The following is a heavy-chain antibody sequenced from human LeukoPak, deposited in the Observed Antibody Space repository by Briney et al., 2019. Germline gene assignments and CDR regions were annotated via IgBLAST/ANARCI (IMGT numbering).Heavy chain of an antibody. Sequence: GASLKISCKGSGSRFTSYWIGWGRQMPGKGLEGRGIIYPGDSDTRHSPSFQGQVTISADKSISTAYLQWSSLKASDTAMYYCAKQRGYSGYDAGYWGQGTLVTVSS. J-gene: IGHJ4*02. CDR2: IYPGDSDT. V-gene: IGHV5-51*01. CDR1: GSRFTSYW. CDR3: AKQRGYSGYDAGY. D-gene: IGHD5-12*01.